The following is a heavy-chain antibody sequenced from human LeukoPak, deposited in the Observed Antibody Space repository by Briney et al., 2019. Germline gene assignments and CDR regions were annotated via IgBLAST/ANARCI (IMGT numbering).Heavy chain of an antibody. Sequence: SETLSLTCTVSGASISSTSYYWASIRQPPGKGLECIGVFSYSGSTYDNPSLKSRVTISADTSKNQFSLKLTSVTAAETAVYYCGRVILGEAKSPIDCWGQGTLVTVSS. CDR1: GASISSTSYY. V-gene: IGHV4-39*01. J-gene: IGHJ4*02. CDR2: FSYSGST. D-gene: IGHD3-10*01. CDR3: GRVILGEAKSPIDC.